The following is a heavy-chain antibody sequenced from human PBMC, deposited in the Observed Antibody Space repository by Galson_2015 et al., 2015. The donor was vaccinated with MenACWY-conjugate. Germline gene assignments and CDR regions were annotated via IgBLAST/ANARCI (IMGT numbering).Heavy chain of an antibody. V-gene: IGHV5-51*01. J-gene: IGHJ6*02. CDR2: ISPIDSKT. D-gene: IGHD1-26*01. Sequence: QSGAEVKKPGESLTISCKGSGYSFIPYWIGWVRQMPGKGLEWVGLISPIDSKTRYSPAFEGQVTISADKSISTAYLQWNSLQASDTAMYYCARHPPGGRGMDVWGQGTTVTVSS. CDR1: GYSFIPYW. CDR3: ARHPPGGRGMDV.